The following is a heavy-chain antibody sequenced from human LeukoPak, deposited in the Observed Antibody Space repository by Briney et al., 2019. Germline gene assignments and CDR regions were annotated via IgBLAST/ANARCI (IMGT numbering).Heavy chain of an antibody. D-gene: IGHD3-22*01. CDR3: ARVFYDGSGYYSEYYFDS. Sequence: PSETLSPTCTVSSYSIITTYYWGWIRQPPGKGLEWIGTIYHSGSTFYNTSLKSRVSISADTSKNQFSLKLSSVTAADTAVYYCARVFYDGSGYYSEYYFDSWGQGTLVTVSS. CDR1: SYSIITTYY. CDR2: IYHSGST. J-gene: IGHJ4*02. V-gene: IGHV4-38-2*02.